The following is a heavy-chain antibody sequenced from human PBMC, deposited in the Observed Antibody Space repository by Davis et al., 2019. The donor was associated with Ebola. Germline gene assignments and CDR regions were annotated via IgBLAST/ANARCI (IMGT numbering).Heavy chain of an antibody. Sequence: MPSETLSLTCAVYGGSFSGHYWTWIRQPPGKGLEWIGEINHSGSTNYDPSFKSRVTISVDTSKNQFTLKLSSVTAADTAVYYCARTRGYSGYGLFDYWGQGTLVTVSS. V-gene: IGHV4-34*01. CDR3: ARTRGYSGYGLFDY. CDR2: INHSGST. D-gene: IGHD5-12*01. CDR1: GGSFSGHY. J-gene: IGHJ4*02.